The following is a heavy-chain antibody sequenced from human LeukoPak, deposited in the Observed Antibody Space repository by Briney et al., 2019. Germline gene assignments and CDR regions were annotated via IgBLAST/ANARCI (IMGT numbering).Heavy chain of an antibody. J-gene: IGHJ3*02. Sequence: PGGSLRLSCAASGFTFSSYGMSWVRQAPGKGLEWVSAISGSGGSTYYADSVKGRFTISRDNSKNTLYLQMNSLRAEDTAVYYCAKTHFVEQWLTWGHDAFDIWGQGTMVTVSS. CDR1: GFTFSSYG. CDR2: ISGSGGST. D-gene: IGHD6-19*01. CDR3: AKTHFVEQWLTWGHDAFDI. V-gene: IGHV3-23*01.